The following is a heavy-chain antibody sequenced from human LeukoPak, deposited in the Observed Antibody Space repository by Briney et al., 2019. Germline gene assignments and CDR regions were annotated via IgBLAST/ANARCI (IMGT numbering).Heavy chain of an antibody. CDR1: GGSFSGYY. D-gene: IGHD6-19*01. CDR2: INHSGST. Sequence: SETLSLTCAVYGGSFSGYYWSWIRQPPGKGLEWIGEINHSGSTNYNPSLMSRVTISVDTSKNQFSLKLSSVTAADTAVYYCARGESSGWYIYYFDYWGQGTLVTVSS. J-gene: IGHJ4*02. V-gene: IGHV4-34*01. CDR3: ARGESSGWYIYYFDY.